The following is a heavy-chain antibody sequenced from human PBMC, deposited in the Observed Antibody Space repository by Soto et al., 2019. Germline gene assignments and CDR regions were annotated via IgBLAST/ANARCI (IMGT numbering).Heavy chain of an antibody. V-gene: IGHV3-21*01. J-gene: IGHJ6*02. D-gene: IGHD4-17*01. CDR1: GFTFSSYS. CDR2: ISSSSSYI. CDR3: ARDLTYGDYSGMDG. Sequence: GGSLRLFCAASGFTFSSYSMNWVRQAPGKGLEWVSSISSSSSYIYYADSVKGRFTISRDNAKNSLYLQMNSLRAEDTAVYYCARDLTYGDYSGMDGWGQGTTVTVSS.